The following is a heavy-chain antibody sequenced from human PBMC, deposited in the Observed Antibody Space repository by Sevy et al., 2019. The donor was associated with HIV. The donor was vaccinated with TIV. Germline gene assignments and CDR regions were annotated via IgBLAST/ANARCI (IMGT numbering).Heavy chain of an antibody. CDR1: GFTFSNYD. J-gene: IGHJ4*02. D-gene: IGHD3-3*01. Sequence: GGSLRLSCAASGFTFSNYDIHWVRQAPGKGLKWVAVISYDGSNNYYADSVKGRFTISRDNSKNTLYLQMNSLRAEDTAVYYCAKVGGTYYDFWSGYGYFDYWGQGTLVTVSS. CDR3: AKVGGTYYDFWSGYGYFDY. CDR2: ISYDGSNN. V-gene: IGHV3-30*18.